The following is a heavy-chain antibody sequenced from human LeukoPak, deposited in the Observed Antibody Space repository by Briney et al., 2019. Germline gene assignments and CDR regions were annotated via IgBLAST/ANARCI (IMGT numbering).Heavy chain of an antibody. Sequence: GESLKISCKGSGYSFTSYWIGWVRQMPGKGLEWMGIIYPGGSDTRYSPSFQGQVTLSADKSISTAYLQWSSLKASDTAMYYCARQGQWLVSEIDYWGQGTLVTVSS. CDR1: GYSFTSYW. D-gene: IGHD6-19*01. J-gene: IGHJ4*02. CDR3: ARQGQWLVSEIDY. V-gene: IGHV5-51*01. CDR2: IYPGGSDT.